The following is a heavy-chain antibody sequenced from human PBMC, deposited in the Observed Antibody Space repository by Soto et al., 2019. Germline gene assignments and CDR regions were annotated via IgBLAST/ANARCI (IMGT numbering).Heavy chain of an antibody. V-gene: IGHV4-59*08. CDR1: GGSIRSYY. CDR3: ARHWGYGQLYYFDY. CDR2: IYYSGST. J-gene: IGHJ4*02. D-gene: IGHD5-12*01. Sequence: QVQLQESGPGLVKPSETLSLTCTVSGGSIRSYYWSWIRQPPGKGLEWIGYIYYSGSTNYNPTLMSRDTISVDTSKNQCSLKLSYVTAADTAVYYWARHWGYGQLYYFDYWGQGTLVTVSS.